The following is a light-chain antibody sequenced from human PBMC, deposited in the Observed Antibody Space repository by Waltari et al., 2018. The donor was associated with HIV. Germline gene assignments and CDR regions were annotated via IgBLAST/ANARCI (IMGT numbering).Light chain of an antibody. Sequence: QSALTQPASVSGSPGQSITISCTGTSSDVGSSHLVPWDQQPPGHATKLMIYEVSKRPSGVSNRFSGSKSGNTASLTISGLQAEDEAYYYCCSYAGSSTLVFGGGTKLTVL. V-gene: IGLV2-23*02. CDR1: SSDVGSSHL. CDR2: EVS. J-gene: IGLJ2*01. CDR3: CSYAGSSTLV.